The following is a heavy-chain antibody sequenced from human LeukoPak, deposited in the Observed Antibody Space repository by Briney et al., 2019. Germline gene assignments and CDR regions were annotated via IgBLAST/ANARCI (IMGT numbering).Heavy chain of an antibody. CDR2: INHSEST. Sequence: SETLSLTCAVYGGSFSGYYWSWIRQPPGKGLEWIGEINHSESTNYNPSLTSRVTISVDKSKNQFSLKLSTVTAADTAVYDCARANSGGYSYGKYYMDVWGKGTTVTVSS. V-gene: IGHV4-34*01. D-gene: IGHD5-18*01. J-gene: IGHJ6*03. CDR3: ARANSGGYSYGKYYMDV. CDR1: GGSFSGYY.